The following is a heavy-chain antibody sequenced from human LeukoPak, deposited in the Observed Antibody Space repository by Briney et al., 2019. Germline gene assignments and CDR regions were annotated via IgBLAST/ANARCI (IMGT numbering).Heavy chain of an antibody. D-gene: IGHD1-26*01. J-gene: IGHJ5*02. Sequence: SETLSLTCTVSGGSMSSSSYYWGWIRQPPGKGLEWIGSIYYSESTYQNPSLKSRVTISVDTSKNQFSLKLSSVTAADTAVYYCARDPGGGSYSWWFDPWGQGTLVTVSS. V-gene: IGHV4-39*07. CDR1: GGSMSSSSYY. CDR3: ARDPGGGSYSWWFDP. CDR2: IYYSEST.